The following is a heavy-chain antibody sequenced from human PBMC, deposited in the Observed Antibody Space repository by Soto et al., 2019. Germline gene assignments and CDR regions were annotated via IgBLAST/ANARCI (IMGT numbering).Heavy chain of an antibody. CDR1: GGTFTSTA. J-gene: IGHJ6*02. Sequence: QVLLVQSSAEVKKPGSSVKVSCKASGGTFTSTAFSWVRQAPGQGLEWMGGIIPVLGTPNYAQKFPARLTVTADASTTTVHMELSSLSSDDTAVYYCASSAGLDHLLNYYGLNVWGQGTTVTVSS. D-gene: IGHD6-13*01. V-gene: IGHV1-69*01. CDR2: IIPVLGTP. CDR3: ASSAGLDHLLNYYGLNV.